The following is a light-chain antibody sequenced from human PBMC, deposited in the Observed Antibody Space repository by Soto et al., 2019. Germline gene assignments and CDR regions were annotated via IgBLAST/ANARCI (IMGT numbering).Light chain of an antibody. CDR2: DVN. J-gene: IGLJ2*01. CDR3: TSWTTSTTMI. V-gene: IGLV2-14*03. CDR1: SSDIGAYNF. Sequence: QSALTQPASVSGSPGQSITISCTGTSSDIGAYNFVSWYQQHPGKAPKLMLYDVNIRPSGVSTRFYGSKSGNTASPTISGLQAEDEADYYCTSWTTSTTMIFGGGTKLTVL.